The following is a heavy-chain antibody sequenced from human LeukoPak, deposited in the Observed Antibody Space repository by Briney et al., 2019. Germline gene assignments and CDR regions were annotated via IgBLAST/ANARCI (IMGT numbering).Heavy chain of an antibody. CDR3: ARPGIVGATRWFDP. CDR2: INSDGRST. V-gene: IGHV3-74*01. Sequence: GGSLRLSCAASGFTFSSYWMHWVRQAPGKGLVWVSRINSDGRSTSYADSVKGRFTIYRDNDKSTLYLQMNSLRAEDTGVYYFARPGIVGATRWFDPWGQGTLVTVSS. CDR1: GFTFSSYW. D-gene: IGHD1-26*01. J-gene: IGHJ5*02.